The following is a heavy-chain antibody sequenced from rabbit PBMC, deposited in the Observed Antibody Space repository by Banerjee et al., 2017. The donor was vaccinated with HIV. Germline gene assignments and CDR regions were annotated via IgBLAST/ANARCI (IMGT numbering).Heavy chain of an antibody. CDR3: ARDAGSGYSDAFDP. J-gene: IGHJ2*01. Sequence: QEQLVESGGGLVQPEGSLTLTCTASGFSFSSGAMCWVRQAPGKGLEWIACIYVGSTGSTYYANWAKGRFTISKTSSTTVTLQMTSLTAADTATYFCARDAGSGYSDAFDPWGPGTLVTDS. CDR2: IYVGSTGST. V-gene: IGHV1S45*01. D-gene: IGHD8-1*01. CDR1: GFSFSSGA.